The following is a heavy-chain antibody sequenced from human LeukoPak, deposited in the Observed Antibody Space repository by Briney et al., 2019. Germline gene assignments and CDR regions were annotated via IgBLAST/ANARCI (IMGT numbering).Heavy chain of an antibody. V-gene: IGHV3-23*01. CDR1: GFTFSTTA. CDR3: ANHLEYCSTGSCSFFDY. J-gene: IGHJ4*02. D-gene: IGHD2-15*01. CDR2: ISASGDAT. Sequence: GGPLRLPCAASGFTFSTTAMSWVRQAPGKGLEWVSAISASGDATYYADSVKGRFTISRDNSKSILYLQMNSLRADDTAVYYCANHLEYCSTGSCSFFDYWGQGTLVTVSS.